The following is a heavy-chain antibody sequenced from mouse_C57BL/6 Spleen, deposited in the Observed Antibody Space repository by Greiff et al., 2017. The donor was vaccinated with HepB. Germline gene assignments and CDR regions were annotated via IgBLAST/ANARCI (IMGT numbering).Heavy chain of an antibody. CDR3: ARQRGYDYRWYFDV. CDR2: ISSGGSYT. D-gene: IGHD2-4*01. J-gene: IGHJ1*03. Sequence: EVMLVESGGDLVKPGGSLKLSCAASGFTFSSYGMSWVRQTPDKRLEWVATISSGGSYTYYPDSVKGRFTISRDNAKNTLYLQMSSLKSEDTAMYYGARQRGYDYRWYFDVWGTGTTVTVSS. V-gene: IGHV5-6*02. CDR1: GFTFSSYG.